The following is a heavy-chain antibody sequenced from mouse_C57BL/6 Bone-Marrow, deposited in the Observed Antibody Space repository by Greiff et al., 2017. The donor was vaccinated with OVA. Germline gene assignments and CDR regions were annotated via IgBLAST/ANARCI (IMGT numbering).Heavy chain of an antibody. Sequence: EVKLVESGPELVKPGASVTISCKASGYSFTGYYMHWVKQTHGNILDWIGFIYPYNGVSSYNQKFTGKATLTVDKSSSTAYMELRSLTAEDSAVYYCARGTGFDYWGQGTTLTVSS. CDR3: ARGTGFDY. D-gene: IGHD3-3*01. CDR2: IYPYNGVS. J-gene: IGHJ2*01. V-gene: IGHV1-31*01. CDR1: GYSFTGYY.